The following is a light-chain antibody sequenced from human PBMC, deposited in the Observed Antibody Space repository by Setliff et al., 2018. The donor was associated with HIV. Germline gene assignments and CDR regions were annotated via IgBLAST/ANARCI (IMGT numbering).Light chain of an antibody. CDR1: SSDIGAYNY. CDR2: DVR. J-gene: IGLJ1*01. Sequence: ALTQPASVSGSPGQSITISCTGTSSDIGAYNYVSWYQQHPGKAPKVMIYDVRKRPSGVSNRFSGSKSGNTASLTISGLQAEDEAAYYCSSYVNINTLVFGTGTKATVL. V-gene: IGLV2-14*03. CDR3: SSYVNINTLV.